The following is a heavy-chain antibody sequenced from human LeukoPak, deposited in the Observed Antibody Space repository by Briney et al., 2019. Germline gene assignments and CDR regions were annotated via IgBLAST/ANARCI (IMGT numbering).Heavy chain of an antibody. D-gene: IGHD6-13*01. CDR2: ISWNSGSI. Sequence: PGGSLRLSCAASGFTFDDYAMHWVRQAPGKGLEWVSGISWNSGSIGYADSVKGRFTISRDNAKNSLYLQMNSLRAEDTALYYCAKLGGLGYSSSPGAFDIWGQGTMVTVSS. CDR3: AKLGGLGYSSSPGAFDI. J-gene: IGHJ3*02. V-gene: IGHV3-9*01. CDR1: GFTFDDYA.